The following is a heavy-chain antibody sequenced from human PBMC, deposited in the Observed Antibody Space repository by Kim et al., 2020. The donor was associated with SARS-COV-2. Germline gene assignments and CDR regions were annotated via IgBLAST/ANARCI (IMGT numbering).Heavy chain of an antibody. Sequence: GDTKSSQTFQGRVTITKDTVTSKVYMELSSLTSEDTAVYYCARGSMATYDYWGQGTLVPVSS. V-gene: IGHV1-3*01. CDR3: ARGSMATYDY. CDR2: GDT. J-gene: IGHJ4*02. D-gene: IGHD2-8*01.